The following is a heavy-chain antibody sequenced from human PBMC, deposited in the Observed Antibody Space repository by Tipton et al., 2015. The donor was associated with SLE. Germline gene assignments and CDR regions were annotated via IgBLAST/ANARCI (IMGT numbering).Heavy chain of an antibody. CDR1: GGSISSYY. J-gene: IGHJ4*02. Sequence: LRLTCTVSGGSISSYYWSWIRQPPGKGLEWIGYIYYSGSTNYNPSLKSRVTISVDTSKNQFSLKLSSVTAADTAVYYCAGGQLERRRFDYWGQGTLVTVSS. CDR2: IYYSGST. D-gene: IGHD1-1*01. CDR3: AGGQLERRRFDY. V-gene: IGHV4-59*01.